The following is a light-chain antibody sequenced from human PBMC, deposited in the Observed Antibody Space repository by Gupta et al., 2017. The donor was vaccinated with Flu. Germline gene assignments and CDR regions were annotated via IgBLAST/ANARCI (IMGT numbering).Light chain of an antibody. CDR3: QAWDSRTCG. J-gene: IGLJ2*01. V-gene: IGLV3-1*01. CDR1: KLGDVY. Sequence: SYELTQPPSVSVSPGQTASITCSGDKLGDVYVSWYRQKAGQSPVLVIYQDSQRPSGIPERFSGSNSGTTATLTISGTQAMDEADYYCQAWDSRTCGFGGGTKLTVL. CDR2: QDS.